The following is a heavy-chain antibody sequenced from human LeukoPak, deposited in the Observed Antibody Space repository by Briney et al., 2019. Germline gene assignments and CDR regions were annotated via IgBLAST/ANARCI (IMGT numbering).Heavy chain of an antibody. CDR1: GGTFSSYA. CDR2: IIPIFGTA. V-gene: IGHV1-69*01. CDR3: ASCNIVVVPAAIPLYDGMDV. J-gene: IGHJ6*04. D-gene: IGHD2-2*01. Sequence: SVKVSCKASGGTFSSYAISRVRQAPGQGLEWMGGIIPIFGTANYAQKFQGRVTITADESTSTAYMELSSLRSEDTAVYYCASCNIVVVPAAIPLYDGMDVWGKGTTVTVSS.